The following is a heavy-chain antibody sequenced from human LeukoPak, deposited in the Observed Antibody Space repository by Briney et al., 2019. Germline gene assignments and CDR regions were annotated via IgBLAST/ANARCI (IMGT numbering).Heavy chain of an antibody. J-gene: IGHJ5*02. CDR1: GFDFSDYF. V-gene: IGHV3-11*01. CDR3: LRASGNWFDL. Sequence: PGGSLRLSCVASGFDFSDYFMGWIRQAPGKGLEWISYIGTIGGAPYNAESVKGRFTVSRDNAKNSVFLHLNSLRAEDTAMYYCLRASGNWFDLWGQGTRVTVSS. D-gene: IGHD3-10*01. CDR2: IGTIGGAP.